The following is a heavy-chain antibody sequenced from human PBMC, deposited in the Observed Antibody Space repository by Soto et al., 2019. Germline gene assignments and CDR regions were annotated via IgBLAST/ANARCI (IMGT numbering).Heavy chain of an antibody. V-gene: IGHV4-39*01. CDR2: IYYSGST. J-gene: IGHJ4*02. Sequence: QLQLQESGPGLVKPSETLSLTCTVSGGSISSSSYYWGWIRQPPGKGLEWIGSIYYSGSTYYNPSLTSRFTISVDTSKNQFSLKLSSVTAAYTAVYYCARIPIDILTGNHFDYWGQGTLVTVSS. CDR3: ARIPIDILTGNHFDY. CDR1: GGSISSSSYY. D-gene: IGHD3-9*01.